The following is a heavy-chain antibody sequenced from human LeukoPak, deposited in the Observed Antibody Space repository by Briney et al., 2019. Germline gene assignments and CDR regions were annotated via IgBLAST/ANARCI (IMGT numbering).Heavy chain of an antibody. Sequence: PGGSLRLSCAASGFIFSSYWMSWVRQAPGKGLQWVANIKQDGSEKYYVDSVKGRFTISRDNAKNSLYLQMNSLRAEDTAVYYCAREISAAGRWFDPWGQGALVTVSS. CDR1: GFIFSSYW. CDR2: IKQDGSEK. D-gene: IGHD6-13*01. CDR3: AREISAAGRWFDP. V-gene: IGHV3-7*01. J-gene: IGHJ5*02.